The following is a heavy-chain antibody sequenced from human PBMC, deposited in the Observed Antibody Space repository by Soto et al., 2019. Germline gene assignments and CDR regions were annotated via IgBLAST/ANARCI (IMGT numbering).Heavy chain of an antibody. CDR1: GYTFTDNY. D-gene: IGHD2-2*01. CDR2: INPTTGDT. V-gene: IGHV1-2*02. Sequence: QVQLVKSGAEVKKPGASVKVSFKASGYTFTDNYLHWVRQDPGQGLEWMGCINPTTGDTKSTQKFQGSVTMTWYTDISTGYMDVCRLSSDDTAIYFCARGYCSSIGCSDYFDCWGQGTLVTVSS. J-gene: IGHJ4*02. CDR3: ARGYCSSIGCSDYFDC.